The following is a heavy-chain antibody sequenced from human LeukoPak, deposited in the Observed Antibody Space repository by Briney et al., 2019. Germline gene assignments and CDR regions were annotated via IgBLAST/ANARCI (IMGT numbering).Heavy chain of an antibody. D-gene: IGHD1-26*01. CDR2: ISYDGSNK. V-gene: IGHV3-30-3*01. CDR3: ARGSGSYPPYYYGMDV. CDR1: GFTFSSYW. Sequence: GGSLRLSCAASGFTFSSYWMSWVRQAPGKGLEWVAVISYDGSNKYYADSVKGRFTISRDNSKNTLYLQMNSLRAEDTAVYYCARGSGSYPPYYYGMDVWGQGTTVTVSS. J-gene: IGHJ6*02.